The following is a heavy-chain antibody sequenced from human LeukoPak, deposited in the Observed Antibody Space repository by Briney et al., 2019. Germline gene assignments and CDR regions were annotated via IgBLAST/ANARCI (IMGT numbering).Heavy chain of an antibody. V-gene: IGHV3-21*01. CDR2: ISSSSSYI. D-gene: IGHD3-22*01. Sequence: GGSLRLSCAASGFTFSNYSMNWVRQAPGKGLEWVSSISSSSSYIYYADSVKGRFTISRDNAKNSLYLQMNSLRAEDTAVYYCAIDGDDSSGYYYVDAFDIWGQGTMVTVSS. J-gene: IGHJ3*02. CDR1: GFTFSNYS. CDR3: AIDGDDSSGYYYVDAFDI.